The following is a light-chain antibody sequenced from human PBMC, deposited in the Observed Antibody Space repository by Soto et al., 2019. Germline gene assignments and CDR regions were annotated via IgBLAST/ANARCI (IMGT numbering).Light chain of an antibody. CDR2: DVT. CDR1: SSDIGVYDY. J-gene: IGLJ2*01. CDR3: GSYAGTKNFVV. Sequence: QSALTQPPSASGSPGQSVTISCTGTSSDIGVYDYVSWYQRHPGKAPKLVIYDVTKRPSGVPDRFSGSKSGTTASLTVSGLQAEDEADYFCGSYAGTKNFVVFGGGTKLTVL. V-gene: IGLV2-8*01.